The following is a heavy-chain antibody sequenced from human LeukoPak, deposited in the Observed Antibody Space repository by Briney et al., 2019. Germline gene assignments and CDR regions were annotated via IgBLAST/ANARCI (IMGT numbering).Heavy chain of an antibody. V-gene: IGHV5-51*01. Sequence: GGSPEISCKGSGYSFTSYWIGRGRQLPGKGLEWMGIIYPGESDTRYSPSFQGQVTISADKSISTAYLQWSSLKASDTAMYYCARHIGGSDYWGQGTLVSVSS. CDR1: GYSFTSYW. J-gene: IGHJ4*02. CDR2: IYPGESDT. D-gene: IGHD3-16*01. CDR3: ARHIGGSDY.